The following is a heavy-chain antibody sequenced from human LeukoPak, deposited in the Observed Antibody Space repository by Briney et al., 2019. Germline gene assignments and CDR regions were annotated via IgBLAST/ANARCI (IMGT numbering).Heavy chain of an antibody. D-gene: IGHD6-13*01. J-gene: IGHJ4*02. CDR2: ISYDGSNK. V-gene: IGHV3-30*18. CDR3: AKDRRAAAGTLDY. Sequence: GGSLRLSCAASGFTFSSYWMSWVRQAPGKGLEWVAVISYDGSNKYYADSVKGRFTISRDNSKNTLYLQMNSLRAEDTAVYYCAKDRRAAAGTLDYWGQGTLVTVSS. CDR1: GFTFSSYW.